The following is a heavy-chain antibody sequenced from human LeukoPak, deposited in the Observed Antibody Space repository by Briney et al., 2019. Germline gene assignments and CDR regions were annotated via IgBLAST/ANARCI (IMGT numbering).Heavy chain of an antibody. CDR1: GGSISSSSYY. D-gene: IGHD3-22*01. CDR3: ARVDKYDSSALDY. Sequence: SETLSLTCTVSGGSISSSSYYWGWIRQPPGKGLEWIGSIYYSGSTYYNPSLKSRVTISVDTSKSQFSLKLSSVTAADTAVYYCARVDKYDSSALDYWGQGTLVTVSS. V-gene: IGHV4-39*07. CDR2: IYYSGST. J-gene: IGHJ4*02.